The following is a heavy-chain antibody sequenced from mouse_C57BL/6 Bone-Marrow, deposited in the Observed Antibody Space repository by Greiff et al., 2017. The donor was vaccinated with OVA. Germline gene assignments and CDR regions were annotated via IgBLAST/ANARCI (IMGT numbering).Heavy chain of an antibody. J-gene: IGHJ4*01. CDR3: ARRGLRYYAMDY. D-gene: IGHD2-4*01. CDR1: GFTFSSYG. Sequence: DVKLQESGGDLVKPGGSLKLSCAASGFTFSSYGLSWVRQTPDTRLEWVATISSGGSYTYYPDSVKGRFTISRDNAKNTLYLQMSSLKSEDTAMYYCARRGLRYYAMDYWGQGTSVTVSS. CDR2: ISSGGSYT. V-gene: IGHV5-6*02.